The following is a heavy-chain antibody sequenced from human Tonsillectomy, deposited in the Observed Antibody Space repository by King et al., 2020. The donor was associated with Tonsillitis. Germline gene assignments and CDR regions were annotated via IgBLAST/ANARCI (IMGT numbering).Heavy chain of an antibody. V-gene: IGHV3-33*08. CDR1: GFIFSSYD. CDR2: IWYDGSNK. J-gene: IGHJ4*02. D-gene: IGHD6-19*01. Sequence: HVQLVESGGGVVQPGRSLRLSSAGSGFIFSSYDMNWVRQAPGKGLEWVAVIWYDGSNKYYADSVKGRFTISRDNSKSTLYLQMNSLRADDTAVYYCAREIHSGWYDYWGQGTLVTVSS. CDR3: AREIHSGWYDY.